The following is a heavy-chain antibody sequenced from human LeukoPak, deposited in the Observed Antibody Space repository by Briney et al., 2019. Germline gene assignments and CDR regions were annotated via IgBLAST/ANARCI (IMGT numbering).Heavy chain of an antibody. CDR1: EFTFSSYG. D-gene: IGHD6-13*01. V-gene: IGHV3-23*01. Sequence: GGSLRLSCAASEFTFSSYGMSWVRQAPGRGLEWVSSISGSGGSTQYADSVKGRFTISRDNSKNTLYLQMNSLRAEDTAVYYCAKDSLPYSCSSSNFDYWGQGTLVTVSS. CDR3: AKDSLPYSCSSSNFDY. J-gene: IGHJ4*02. CDR2: ISGSGGST.